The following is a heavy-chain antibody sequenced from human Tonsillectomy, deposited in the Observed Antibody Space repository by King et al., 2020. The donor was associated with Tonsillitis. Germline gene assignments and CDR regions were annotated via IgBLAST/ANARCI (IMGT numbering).Heavy chain of an antibody. CDR1: GFTFSSYA. D-gene: IGHD6-19*01. CDR2: ISYDGSNK. V-gene: IGHV3-30*01. CDR3: AGEQWLVPSPFDY. Sequence: VQLVESGGGVVQPGRSLRLSCAASGFTFSSYAMHCVRQAPGKGLEWVAVISYDGSNKYYADSVQGRFTISRDNSKNTLYLQMNSLRTEDTAVYFCAGEQWLVPSPFDYWGQGTLVTVSS. J-gene: IGHJ4*02.